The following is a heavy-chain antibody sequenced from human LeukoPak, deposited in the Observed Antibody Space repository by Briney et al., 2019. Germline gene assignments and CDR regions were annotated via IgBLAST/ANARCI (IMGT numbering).Heavy chain of an antibody. V-gene: IGHV3-23*01. CDR3: AKDLKTMVRGVIYAFDI. J-gene: IGHJ3*02. CDR1: GFAFSKHG. CDR2: ISGSGGST. Sequence: GGSLRLSCAASGFAFSKHGMHWVRQAPGKGLEWVSAISGSGGSTYYADSVKGRFTISRDNSKNTLYLQMNSLRAEDTAVYYCAKDLKTMVRGVIYAFDIWGQGTMVTVSS. D-gene: IGHD3-10*01.